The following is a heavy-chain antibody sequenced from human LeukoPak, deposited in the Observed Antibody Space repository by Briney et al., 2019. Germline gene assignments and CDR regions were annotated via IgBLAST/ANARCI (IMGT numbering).Heavy chain of an antibody. V-gene: IGHV1-46*01. CDR2: INPSGGST. CDR3: ATSRVVVAATD. Sequence: ASVKVSCKASGYTFTSYYMHWVRQAPGQGLEWMGIINPSGGSTSYAQKFQGRVTMTRDMSTSTVYMELSSLRSEDTAVYYCATSRVVVAATDWGQGTLVTVSS. D-gene: IGHD2-15*01. J-gene: IGHJ4*02. CDR1: GYTFTSYY.